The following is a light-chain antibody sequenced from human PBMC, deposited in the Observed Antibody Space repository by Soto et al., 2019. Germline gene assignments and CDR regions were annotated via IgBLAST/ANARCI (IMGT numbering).Light chain of an antibody. CDR1: QSISSR. Sequence: DIQMTQSPSTLSASVGDSVTITCRASQSISSRLACYQQKPGKAPKLLIYDASSLQSGVPSRFSGSGSGTEFTLTISSLQPDDFATYYCQQYNSYLWTFGQGTKVEIK. CDR2: DAS. J-gene: IGKJ1*01. CDR3: QQYNSYLWT. V-gene: IGKV1-5*01.